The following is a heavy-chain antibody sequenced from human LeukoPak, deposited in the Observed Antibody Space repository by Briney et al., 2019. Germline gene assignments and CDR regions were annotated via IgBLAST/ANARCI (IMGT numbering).Heavy chain of an antibody. CDR2: IWYDGSNK. V-gene: IGHV3-33*01. J-gene: IGHJ4*02. D-gene: IGHD5-18*01. CDR1: GFTFSSYV. CDR3: ARAKYSYGLDYFDY. Sequence: GGSLTLSCAGSGFTFSSYVLHWVRQAPGKGLEWVAVIWYDGSNKYYADSVKGRFTISRDNSKNTLYLQMNSLRAEDTAVYYCARAKYSYGLDYFDYWGQGTLVTVSS.